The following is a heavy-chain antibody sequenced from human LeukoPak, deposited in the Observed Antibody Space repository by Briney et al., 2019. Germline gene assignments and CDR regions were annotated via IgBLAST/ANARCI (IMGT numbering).Heavy chain of an antibody. V-gene: IGHV3-23*01. CDR2: ISGSGGST. Sequence: PGGSLRLSCAASGFTFSSYAMSWVRQAPGKGLEWVSAISGSGGSTYYADSVRGRFTISRDDSRNLVFLQMDSLRVEDTALYYCAKDVKSDGVWDVDHWGQGTLVTVSS. J-gene: IGHJ4*02. D-gene: IGHD1-26*01. CDR3: AKDVKSDGVWDVDH. CDR1: GFTFSSYA.